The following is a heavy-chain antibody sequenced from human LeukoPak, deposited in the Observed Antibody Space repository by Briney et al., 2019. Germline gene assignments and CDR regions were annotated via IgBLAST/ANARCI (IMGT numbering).Heavy chain of an antibody. Sequence: SETLSLTCTVSGGSISSGSYYWSWIRQPAGKGLEWIGRIYTSGSTNYNPSLKSRVTISVDTSKNQFSLKLSAVTAADTAVYYCARLTKNYYDSSGYTGGAFDIWGQGTMVTVSS. V-gene: IGHV4-61*02. J-gene: IGHJ3*02. CDR3: ARLTKNYYDSSGYTGGAFDI. CDR2: IYTSGST. D-gene: IGHD3-22*01. CDR1: GGSISSGSYY.